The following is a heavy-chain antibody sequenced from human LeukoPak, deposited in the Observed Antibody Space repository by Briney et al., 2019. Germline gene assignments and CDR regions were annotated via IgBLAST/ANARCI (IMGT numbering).Heavy chain of an antibody. CDR3: ARRAPSDYYYYYGMDV. Sequence: SETLSLTCAVYGGSFSGYYWSWIRQPPGKGLEWIGEINHSGSTNYNPSLKSRVTISVDTSKNQFSLKLSSVTAADTAVYYCARRAPSDYYYYYGMDVWGQGTTVTVSS. CDR2: INHSGST. V-gene: IGHV4-34*01. CDR1: GGSFSGYY. J-gene: IGHJ6*02.